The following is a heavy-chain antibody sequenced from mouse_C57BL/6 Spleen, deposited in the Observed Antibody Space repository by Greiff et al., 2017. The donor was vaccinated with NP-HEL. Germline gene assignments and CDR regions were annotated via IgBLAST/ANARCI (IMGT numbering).Heavy chain of an antibody. CDR1: GFTFSSYA. Sequence: EVKLVESGGGLVKPGGSLKLSCAASGFTFSSYAMSWVRQTPEKRLEWVATISDGGSYTYYPDNVKGRFTISRDNAKNNLYLQMSHLKSEDTAMYYCAREGYDYDGGFDYWGQGTTLTVSS. CDR2: ISDGGSYT. CDR3: AREGYDYDGGFDY. D-gene: IGHD2-4*01. J-gene: IGHJ2*01. V-gene: IGHV5-4*01.